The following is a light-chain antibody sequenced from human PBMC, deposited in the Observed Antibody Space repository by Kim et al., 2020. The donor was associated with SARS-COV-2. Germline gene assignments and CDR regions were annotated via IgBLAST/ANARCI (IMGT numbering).Light chain of an antibody. CDR1: ESISSW. V-gene: IGKV1-5*01. CDR3: QQYSSHSLT. CDR2: DAS. J-gene: IGKJ4*01. Sequence: DIQMTQSPSTLSASIGDRVTITCRASESISSWVAWYQQKPGKAPKVLIYDASRLESGVPSRFSGSGSGTEFTLTISSLQPDDFAIYHCQQYSSHSLTFGGGTKVDIK.